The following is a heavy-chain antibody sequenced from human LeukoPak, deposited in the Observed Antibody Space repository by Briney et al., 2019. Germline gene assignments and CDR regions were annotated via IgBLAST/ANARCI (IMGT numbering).Heavy chain of an antibody. J-gene: IGHJ4*02. CDR1: GFTFISYF. Sequence: QTGGSLRLSCEASGFTFISYFMSWVRQAPGKGLEWVASIIGSGRTTKYADAVKGRFTISRDNSKNSLYLQMSSLIVDDTAVYYCVREGRGIVGASAYWGRGTHVAVSS. CDR3: VREGRGIVGASAY. CDR2: IIGSGRTT. D-gene: IGHD1-26*01. V-gene: IGHV3-23*01.